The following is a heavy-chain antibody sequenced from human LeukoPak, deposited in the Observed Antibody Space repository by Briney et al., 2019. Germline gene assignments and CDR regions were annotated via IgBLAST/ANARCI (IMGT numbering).Heavy chain of an antibody. CDR1: GFTVSSNY. CDR2: ISGSGGST. J-gene: IGHJ4*02. CDR3: AKEGSFDWLSTPPFDY. V-gene: IGHV3-23*01. Sequence: GGSLRLSCAASGFTVSSNYMSWVRQAPGKGLEWVSAISGSGGSTYYADSVKGRFTISRDNSKNTLYLQMNSLRAEDTAVYYCAKEGSFDWLSTPPFDYWGQGTLVTVSS. D-gene: IGHD3-9*01.